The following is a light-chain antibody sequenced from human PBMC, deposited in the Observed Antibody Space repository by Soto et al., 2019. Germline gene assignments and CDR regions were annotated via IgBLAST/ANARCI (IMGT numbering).Light chain of an antibody. CDR2: DVS. CDR3: QAWDSSTYYV. CDR1: SSDVGGYNY. J-gene: IGLJ1*01. Sequence: QSALTQPASVSGSPGQSITISCTGTSSDVGGYNYVSWYQQHPGKAPKLMIYDVSKRPSGIPERFSGSNSGNTATLTISGTQAMDEADYYCQAWDSSTYYVFGTGTKVTVL. V-gene: IGLV2-14*01.